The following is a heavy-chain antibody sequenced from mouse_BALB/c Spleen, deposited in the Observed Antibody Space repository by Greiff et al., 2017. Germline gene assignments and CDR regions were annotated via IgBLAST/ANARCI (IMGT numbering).Heavy chain of an antibody. CDR3: AYYGSSYGY. J-gene: IGHJ2*01. CDR2: IDPENGNT. V-gene: IGHV14-1*02. Sequence: EVKLVESGAELVRPGALVKLSCKASGFNIKDYYMHWVKQRPEQGLEWIGWIDPENGNTIYDPKFQGKASITADTSSNTAYLQLSSLTSEDTAVYYCAYYGSSYGYWGQGTTLTVSS. CDR1: GFNIKDYY. D-gene: IGHD1-1*01.